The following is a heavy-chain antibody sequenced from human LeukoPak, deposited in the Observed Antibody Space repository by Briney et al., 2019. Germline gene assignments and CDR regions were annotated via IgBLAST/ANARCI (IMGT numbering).Heavy chain of an antibody. CDR1: GYTFTDHY. D-gene: IGHD5-12*01. Sequence: ASVKVSCKVSGYTFTDHYLHWVQQAPGKGLEWVGLVDPEDGKTTYAEKFQGRVTITADTSTATAYMELSSLRPEDTTVYYCATGIIATTRVDYWGQGTLVTVSS. CDR3: ATGIIATTRVDY. CDR2: VDPEDGKT. J-gene: IGHJ4*02. V-gene: IGHV1-69-2*01.